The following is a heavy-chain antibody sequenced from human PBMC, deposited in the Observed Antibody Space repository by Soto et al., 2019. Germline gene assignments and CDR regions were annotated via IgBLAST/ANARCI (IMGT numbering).Heavy chain of an antibody. V-gene: IGHV4-31*03. Sequence: SETLSLTCTVSGGSISSGGYHWSWIRQHPGKGLEWIGYIYYSGSTYYNPSLKSRVTISVDTSKNQFSLKLSSVTAADTAVYYCATYYYDSSGYSFFAYDNWGQGTRATVSS. CDR3: ATYYYDSSGYSFFAYDN. CDR2: IYYSGST. D-gene: IGHD3-22*01. CDR1: GGSISSGGYH. J-gene: IGHJ3*02.